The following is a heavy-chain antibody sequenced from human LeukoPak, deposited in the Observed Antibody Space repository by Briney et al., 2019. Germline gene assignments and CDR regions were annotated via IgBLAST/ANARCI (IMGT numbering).Heavy chain of an antibody. CDR1: GGSISSYY. V-gene: IGHV4-59*01. CDR3: ARASKWWELPDYYYGMDV. D-gene: IGHD1-26*01. Sequence: SQTLSLTCTVSGGSISSYYWSWIRQPPGKGLEWIGYIYYSGSTNYNPSLKSRVTISVDTSKNQFSLKLSSVTAADTAVYYCARASKWWELPDYYYGMDVWGQGTTVTVSS. J-gene: IGHJ6*02. CDR2: IYYSGST.